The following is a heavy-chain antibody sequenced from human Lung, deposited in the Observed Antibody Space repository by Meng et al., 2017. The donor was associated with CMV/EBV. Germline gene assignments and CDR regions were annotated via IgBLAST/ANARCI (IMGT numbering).Heavy chain of an antibody. Sequence: SXAASGFPFSSYSMNWVRQAPGEGLEWVSSISSSSSYIYDADSVKGRFAISRDNAQNSLYLQMNSLRAADTAVYYCARDSTNSYYYCCYDYGMDVWXQGTTVTVSS. CDR3: ARDSTNSYYYCCYDYGMDV. J-gene: IGHJ6*02. CDR2: ISSSSSYI. D-gene: IGHD2/OR15-2a*01. CDR1: GFPFSSYS. V-gene: IGHV3-21*01.